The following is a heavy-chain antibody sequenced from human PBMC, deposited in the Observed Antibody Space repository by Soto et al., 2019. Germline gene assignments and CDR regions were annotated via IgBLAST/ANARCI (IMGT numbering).Heavy chain of an antibody. CDR3: AGGDYYGSGSSSYGMDV. D-gene: IGHD3-10*01. CDR2: IYYSGST. J-gene: IGHJ6*02. Sequence: PSETLSLTCTVSGGSISSYYWSWIRQPPGKGLEWIGYIYYSGSTNYNPSLKSRVTISVDTSKNQFSLKLSSVTAADTAVYYCAGGDYYGSGSSSYGMDVWGQGTTVTVSS. CDR1: GGSISSYY. V-gene: IGHV4-59*01.